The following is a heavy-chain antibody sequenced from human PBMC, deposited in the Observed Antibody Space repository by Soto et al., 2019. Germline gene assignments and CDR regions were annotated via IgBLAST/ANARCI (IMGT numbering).Heavy chain of an antibody. CDR2: INPNSGGT. CDR1: GYTFTGYY. J-gene: IGHJ6*02. Sequence: ASVKVSCKASGYTFTGYYMHWVRQAPGQGLEWMGWINPNSGGTNYAQKFQGRVTMTRDTSISTAYMELSRLRSDDTAVYYCASPLGYCSGGSCDHYYYYYRMDVWGQGTTVTVSS. D-gene: IGHD2-15*01. V-gene: IGHV1-2*02. CDR3: ASPLGYCSGGSCDHYYYYYRMDV.